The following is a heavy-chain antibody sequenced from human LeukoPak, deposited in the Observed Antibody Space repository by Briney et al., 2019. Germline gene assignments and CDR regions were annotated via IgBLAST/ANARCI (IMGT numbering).Heavy chain of an antibody. J-gene: IGHJ4*02. CDR1: GFTFSSYA. CDR2: ISYDGSNK. Sequence: GRSLRLSCAASGFTFSSYAMHWVRQAPGKGLEWVAVISYDGSNKYYADSVKGRFTISRDNSKNTLYLQMNSLRAEDTAVYYCARDQSRSGSYGPLDYWGQGTLVTVSS. CDR3: ARDQSRSGSYGPLDY. D-gene: IGHD1-26*01. V-gene: IGHV3-30*01.